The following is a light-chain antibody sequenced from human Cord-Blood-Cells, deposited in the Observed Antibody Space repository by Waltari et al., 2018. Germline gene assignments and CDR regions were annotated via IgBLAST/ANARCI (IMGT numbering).Light chain of an antibody. V-gene: IGLV2-14*01. Sequence: QSALTQPASVSGSPGQSITISCTGTSSDVGGYNYVSWYQQHPGKAPKLMIYDVSNRPSGVSKRFSGSKSGNTASRTISGLQAEDEADYYCSSYTSSSTLEVFGGGTKLTVL. J-gene: IGLJ3*02. CDR2: DVS. CDR3: SSYTSSSTLEV. CDR1: SSDVGGYNY.